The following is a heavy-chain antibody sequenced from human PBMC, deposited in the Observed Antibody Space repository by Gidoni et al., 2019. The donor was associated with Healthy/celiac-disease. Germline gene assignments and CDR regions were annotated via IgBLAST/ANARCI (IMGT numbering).Heavy chain of an antibody. CDR2: ISGSGGST. V-gene: IGHV3-23*01. D-gene: IGHD2-2*01. CDR1: GFTFSSYA. CDR3: ASAGNIVVVPAAIAEYYYMDV. J-gene: IGHJ6*03. Sequence: VQLLESGGGLVQPGGSLRLSCAASGFTFSSYAMSCVRQAPGKGLEWVSAISGSGGSTYYADSVKGRFTISRDNSKNTLYLQMNSLRAEDTAVYYCASAGNIVVVPAAIAEYYYMDVWGKGTTVTVSS.